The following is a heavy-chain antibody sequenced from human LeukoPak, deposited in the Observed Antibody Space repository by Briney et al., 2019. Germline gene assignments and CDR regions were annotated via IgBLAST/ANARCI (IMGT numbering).Heavy chain of an antibody. Sequence: GGSLGLSCAASGFTFDDYAMHWVRRAPGKGLEWVSLISGDGGSTYYADSVKGRFTISRDNSKNSLYLQMNSLRTEDTALYYCAKGSIFGVVIIETYFDYWGQGTLVTVSS. CDR2: ISGDGGST. CDR3: AKGSIFGVVIIETYFDY. J-gene: IGHJ4*02. CDR1: GFTFDDYA. V-gene: IGHV3-43*02. D-gene: IGHD3-3*01.